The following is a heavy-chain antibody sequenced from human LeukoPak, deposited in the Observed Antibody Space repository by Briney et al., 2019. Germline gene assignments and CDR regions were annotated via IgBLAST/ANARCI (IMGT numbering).Heavy chain of an antibody. J-gene: IGHJ4*02. V-gene: IGHV5-51*01. CDR3: ARGTTGRYFDWEGDY. D-gene: IGHD3-9*01. CDR1: GYSFSSYW. CDR2: IYPGDSDT. Sequence: GESLKISCKGSGYSFSSYWIGWGRQMPGKGLEWMGSIYPGDSDTRYSPSFQGQVTISADKSISTAYLQWSSLKASDTAMYYCARGTTGRYFDWEGDYWGQGTLVTVSS.